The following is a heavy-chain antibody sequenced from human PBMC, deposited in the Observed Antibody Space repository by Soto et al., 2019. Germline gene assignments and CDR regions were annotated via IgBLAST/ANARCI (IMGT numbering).Heavy chain of an antibody. V-gene: IGHV3-7*01. CDR2: IREDGSET. CDR1: GFTFSNSW. Sequence: GGSLRLSCAASGFTFSNSWMSWVRQAPGKGLEYVSNIREDGSETNYVDSVKGRFTISRDNSKNSLYLQMSSLRAEDTAVYYCVKKAMVTYWGQGTLVTVSS. CDR3: VKKAMVTY. J-gene: IGHJ4*02. D-gene: IGHD5-18*01.